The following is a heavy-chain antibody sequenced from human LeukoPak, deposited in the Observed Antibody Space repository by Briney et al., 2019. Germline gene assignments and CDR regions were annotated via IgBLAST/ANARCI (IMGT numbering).Heavy chain of an antibody. V-gene: IGHV4-59*01. D-gene: IGHD2-15*01. Sequence: SETLCLTCTVSSGYISSYYWSWIRQPPGKGLEWIGNIYYSGSTNYNPSLKSRVTISVDTSKNQFSLKLSSVTAADTAVYYCARIPRGIAYYFDYWGQGTLVTVSS. J-gene: IGHJ4*02. CDR3: ARIPRGIAYYFDY. CDR1: SGYISSYY. CDR2: IYYSGST.